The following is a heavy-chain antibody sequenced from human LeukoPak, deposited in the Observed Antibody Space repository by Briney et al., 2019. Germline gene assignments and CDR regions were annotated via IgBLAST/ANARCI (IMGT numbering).Heavy chain of an antibody. CDR3: ARVFRGAVTSNWFDP. J-gene: IGHJ5*02. V-gene: IGHV4-59*01. Sequence: SETLSLTCTVSGGSINGYFWTWIRQPPGKGLEWIGYISDSGSTNYNPSLKSRVTLSVDSSNTEFSLRLHSVTAADTAVYYCARVFRGAVTSNWFDPWGQGTPVTVSS. CDR1: GGSINGYF. D-gene: IGHD4-17*01. CDR2: ISDSGST.